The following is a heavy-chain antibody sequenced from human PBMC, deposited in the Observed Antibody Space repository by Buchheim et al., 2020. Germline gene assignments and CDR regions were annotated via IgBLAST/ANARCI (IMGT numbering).Heavy chain of an antibody. CDR2: ITSDGNLK. Sequence: QVQLVESGGGVVQPGRSLRLSCAASGYRFSDSGMHWVRQAPGKGLEWVAAITSDGNLKKYAESVKGRFTISRDVSKNKLYLQMNSLRAEDTAVYYCVKWSGTYPLYYFDYWGQGTL. V-gene: IGHV3-30*18. CDR3: VKWSGTYPLYYFDY. CDR1: GYRFSDSG. D-gene: IGHD1-26*01. J-gene: IGHJ4*02.